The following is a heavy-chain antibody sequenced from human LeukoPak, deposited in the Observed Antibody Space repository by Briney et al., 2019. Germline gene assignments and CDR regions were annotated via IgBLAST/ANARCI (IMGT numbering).Heavy chain of an antibody. J-gene: IGHJ3*01. CDR2: IWYDGSNE. Sequence: PGESLRLSCAASGFTFRNSGMHWVRQAPGKGLEWVAVIWYDGSNEYYADAVKGRFIISTDNSKNTVHLQMNSLRVDDTTVYYCAREISIFVNAFDLWGQGTLVAVSS. CDR1: GFTFRNSG. CDR3: AREISIFVNAFDL. V-gene: IGHV3-33*01.